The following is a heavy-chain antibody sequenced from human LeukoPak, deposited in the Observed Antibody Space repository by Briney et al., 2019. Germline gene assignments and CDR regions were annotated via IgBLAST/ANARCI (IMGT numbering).Heavy chain of an antibody. CDR1: GGSFSGYY. V-gene: IGHV4-34*01. Sequence: SETLSLTCAVYGGSFSGYYWSWIRQPPGKGLEWIGEINHSGSTNYNPSLKSRVTISVDTFKNQFSLKLSSVTAADTAVYYCAREGGYCSSTSCSVDYWGQGTLVTVSS. J-gene: IGHJ4*02. D-gene: IGHD2-2*01. CDR2: INHSGST. CDR3: AREGGYCSSTSCSVDY.